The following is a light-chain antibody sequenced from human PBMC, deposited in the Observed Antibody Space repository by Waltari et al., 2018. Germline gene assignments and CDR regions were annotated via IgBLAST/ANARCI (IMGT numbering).Light chain of an antibody. CDR2: DVT. V-gene: IGLV2-14*03. CDR1: SSDVGGYNY. CDR3: SSYTSGSTVV. Sequence: QSALSQPASVSGSPGQSIAISCTGTSSDVGGYNYVTWYQHQPGKAPKLMISDVTKRPSGVSDRFSGSKSGNTASLTIAGLQAADEADYYCSSYTSGSTVVFGGGTKLTVL. J-gene: IGLJ3*02.